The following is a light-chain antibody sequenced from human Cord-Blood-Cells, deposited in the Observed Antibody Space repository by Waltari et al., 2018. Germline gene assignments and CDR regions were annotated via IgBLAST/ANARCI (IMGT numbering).Light chain of an antibody. Sequence: SYELTQPPSVSVSPGQTASITCPGDKLGDKYACWYQQKPGQSPVLVIYQDSKRPSGIPERFSGSNSGNRATLTISGTQAMDEADYYCQAWDSSTWVFGGGTKLTVL. V-gene: IGLV3-1*01. CDR3: QAWDSSTWV. J-gene: IGLJ3*02. CDR2: QDS. CDR1: KLGDKY.